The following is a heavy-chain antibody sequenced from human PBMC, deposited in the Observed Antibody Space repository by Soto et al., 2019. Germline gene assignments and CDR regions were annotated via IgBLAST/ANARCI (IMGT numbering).Heavy chain of an antibody. CDR3: ASGLYDSSGYYSHYYFDS. V-gene: IGHV1-69*13. CDR1: GGTFSSYA. Sequence: SVKVSCKASGGTFSSYAISWVRQAPGQGLEWMGGIIPIFGTAHYAQKFQGRVTITADESTSPAYMELSSLRSEDTAVYYCASGLYDSSGYYSHYYFDSWGQGTLVTVSS. CDR2: IIPIFGTA. D-gene: IGHD3-22*01. J-gene: IGHJ4*02.